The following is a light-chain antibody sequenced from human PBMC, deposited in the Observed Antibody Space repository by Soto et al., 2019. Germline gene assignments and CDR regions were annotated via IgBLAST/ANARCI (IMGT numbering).Light chain of an antibody. CDR1: SSDVGAYNY. V-gene: IGLV2-14*01. J-gene: IGLJ1*01. Sequence: QSVLTQPASVSGSPGQSIAISCTGTSSDVGAYNYVSWYLQYPGEAPKLVIFDVSFRPSGVSNRFSGSKSGNTASLTISGLQAEDEADYYCKSFTTSDTYVFGTGTKVTVL. CDR2: DVS. CDR3: KSFTTSDTYV.